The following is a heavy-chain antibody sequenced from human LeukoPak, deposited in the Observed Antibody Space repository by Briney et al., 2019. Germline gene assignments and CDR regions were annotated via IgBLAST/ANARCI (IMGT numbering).Heavy chain of an antibody. CDR3: ARGGDYGSGSTRRYFDY. CDR2: INPSGGST. Sequence: RGASVKVSCKASGYTFTSYYMHWVRQAPGQGLEWMGIINPSGGSTSYAQEFQGRVTMTRDTSTSTVYMELSSLRSEDTAVYYCARGGDYGSGSTRRYFDYWGQGTLVTVSS. D-gene: IGHD3-10*01. V-gene: IGHV1-46*01. CDR1: GYTFTSYY. J-gene: IGHJ4*02.